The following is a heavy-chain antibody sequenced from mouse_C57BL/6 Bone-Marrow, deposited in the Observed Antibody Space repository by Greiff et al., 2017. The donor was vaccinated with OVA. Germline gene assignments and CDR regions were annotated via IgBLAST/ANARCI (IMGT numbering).Heavy chain of an antibody. CDR2: IRSKSSNYAT. J-gene: IGHJ1*03. CDR3: VRDRDRSNLGYFDV. V-gene: IGHV10-3*01. D-gene: IGHD2-14*01. Sequence: EVQLVESGGGLVQPKGSLKLSCAASGFTFNTYAMHWVRQAPGKGLEWVARIRSKSSNYATYYADSVKDRFTISRDDSQSMLYLQMNNLKTEDTAMYYCVRDRDRSNLGYFDVWGTGTTVTVSS. CDR1: GFTFNTYA.